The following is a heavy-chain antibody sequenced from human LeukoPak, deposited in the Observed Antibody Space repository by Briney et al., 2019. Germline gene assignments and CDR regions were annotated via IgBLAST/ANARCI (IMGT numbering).Heavy chain of an antibody. CDR1: GFTFSSYG. V-gene: IGHV3-30*18. J-gene: IGHJ4*02. CDR3: AKVVGYFDY. Sequence: GGSLRLSCAASGFTFSSYGMHWVRQAPGKGLEWVAVISYDGSNKYYADSVKGRFTISRDNSKNTLYLQMNSLRAEDTAVYYCAKVVGYFDYWGQGTLVTVSS. D-gene: IGHD1-26*01. CDR2: ISYDGSNK.